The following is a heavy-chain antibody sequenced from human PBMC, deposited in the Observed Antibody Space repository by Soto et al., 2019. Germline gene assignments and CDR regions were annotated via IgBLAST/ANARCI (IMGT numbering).Heavy chain of an antibody. V-gene: IGHV3-21*01. CDR1: GFTFSTYD. D-gene: IGHD4-17*01. CDR2: INRASIYI. Sequence: GGSLRLSCVASGFTFSTYDMNWVRQAPGKGLEWVSSINRASIYIYYADSVRGRFTISRDNAKNSLYPQMDSLRVEDTAVYYCARRTVTTYHYFDYWGPGTLVTVSS. CDR3: ARRTVTTYHYFDY. J-gene: IGHJ4*02.